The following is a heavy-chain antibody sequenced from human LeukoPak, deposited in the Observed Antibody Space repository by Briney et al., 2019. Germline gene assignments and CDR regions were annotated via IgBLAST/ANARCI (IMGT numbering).Heavy chain of an antibody. V-gene: IGHV3-30*02. CDR3: ANMVVAAGTVTDY. CDR2: ITYDGKNR. D-gene: IGHD2-15*01. Sequence: PGGSLRLSCAASGFTFSTYGMHWVRQAPGKGLDWVAFITYDGKNRYYADSVKGRFTISRDNSKNTLYLQMNSLRAEDTALYYCANMVVAAGTVTDYWGQGTLVTVSS. CDR1: GFTFSTYG. J-gene: IGHJ4*02.